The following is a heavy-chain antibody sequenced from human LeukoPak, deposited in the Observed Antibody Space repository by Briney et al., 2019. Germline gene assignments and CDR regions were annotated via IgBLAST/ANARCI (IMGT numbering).Heavy chain of an antibody. CDR1: GVTIITYSFI. Sequence: SETLSLTCTVSGVTIITYSFIWVWLPPPTGRGRVWVGIISFSGTTYYNPSLKSRVTMSVDTSKNQFSLELRSVTAADTAFYYCARHRPHSDWSDPGGQGTLVTVSS. CDR3: ARHRPHSDWSDP. CDR2: ISFSGTT. V-gene: IGHV4-39*01. J-gene: IGHJ5*02.